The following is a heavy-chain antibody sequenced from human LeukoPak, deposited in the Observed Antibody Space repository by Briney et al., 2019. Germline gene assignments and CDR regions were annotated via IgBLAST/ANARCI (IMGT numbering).Heavy chain of an antibody. Sequence: SETLSLTCTVSGGSISSYYWNWIRQPPGKGLEWIGYIYYSGSTNYNPSLKSRVTISVDTSKNQFSLKLSSVTAADTAVYYCARDRWAAAGYYYYYMDVWGKGTTVTVSS. CDR3: ARDRWAAAGYYYYYMDV. CDR1: GGSISSYY. CDR2: IYYSGST. D-gene: IGHD6-13*01. J-gene: IGHJ6*03. V-gene: IGHV4-59*01.